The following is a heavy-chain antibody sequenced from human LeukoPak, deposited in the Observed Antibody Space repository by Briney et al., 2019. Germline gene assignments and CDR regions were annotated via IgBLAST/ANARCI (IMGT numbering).Heavy chain of an antibody. D-gene: IGHD6-13*01. V-gene: IGHV4-31*03. Sequence: SETLSLTCTVSGGSISSGGYYWSWIRQHPGKGLEWIGYIYYSGSTYYNLSLKSRVTISVDTSKNQFSLKLSSMTAADTAVYYCARAIGSPAFDPWGQGTPVTVSS. CDR3: ARAIGSPAFDP. J-gene: IGHJ5*02. CDR1: GGSISSGGYY. CDR2: IYYSGST.